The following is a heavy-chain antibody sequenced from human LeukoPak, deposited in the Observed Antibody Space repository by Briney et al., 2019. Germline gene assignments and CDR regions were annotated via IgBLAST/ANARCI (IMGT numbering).Heavy chain of an antibody. V-gene: IGHV1-2*02. Sequence: ASVKVSCKASGYTFTGYYMHWVRQAPGQGLEWMGWINPNSGGTNYAQKFQGRVTMTRDTSISTAYMELRSLRSDDTAVYYCARSYYYDSSGYPFDYWGQGTLVTVSS. CDR2: INPNSGGT. J-gene: IGHJ4*02. D-gene: IGHD3-22*01. CDR3: ARSYYYDSSGYPFDY. CDR1: GYTFTGYY.